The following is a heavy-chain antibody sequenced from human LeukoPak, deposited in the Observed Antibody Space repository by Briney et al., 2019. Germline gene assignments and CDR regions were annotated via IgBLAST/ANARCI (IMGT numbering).Heavy chain of an antibody. CDR1: GFTFSYSW. CDR2: IKPDGSEI. D-gene: IGHD1-1*01. J-gene: IGHJ4*02. Sequence: GGSLRLSCAASGFTFSYSWMNWVRQAPGKGLEWVANIKPDGSEIHYMDSVKGRFTISRDNARNSLYLQMNSLRVEDTAVYYCARGLKWNDHWGQGTLVTIYS. CDR3: ARGLKWNDH. V-gene: IGHV3-7*01.